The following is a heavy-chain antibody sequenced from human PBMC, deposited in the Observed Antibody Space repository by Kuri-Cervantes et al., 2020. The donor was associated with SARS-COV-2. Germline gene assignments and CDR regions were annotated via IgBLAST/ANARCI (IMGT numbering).Heavy chain of an antibody. V-gene: IGHV4-39*01. J-gene: IGHJ3*02. CDR2: IYYSGDS. D-gene: IGHD6-6*01. CDR1: GGSISSAYYY. Sequence: GSLRLSCTVSGGSISSAYYYWGWIRQPPGKGLEWIGSIYYSGDSDRNPALKSRVTISVDTSKNQFSLKLSSVTAADTAVYYCATPARPGAFDAFDIWGQGTMVTVSS. CDR3: ATPARPGAFDAFDI.